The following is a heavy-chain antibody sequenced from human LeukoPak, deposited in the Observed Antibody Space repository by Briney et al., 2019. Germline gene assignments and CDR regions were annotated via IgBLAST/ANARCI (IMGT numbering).Heavy chain of an antibody. J-gene: IGHJ4*02. D-gene: IGHD1-26*01. CDR3: ARDLRVVGATSRFDY. V-gene: IGHV1-18*01. Sequence: ASVTVSCKASGYTFTSYGISWVRQAPGQGLEWMGWISAYNGNTNYAQKLQGRVTMTTDTSTSTAYMELRSLRSDDTAVYYCARDLRVVGATSRFDYWGQGTLVTVSS. CDR1: GYTFTSYG. CDR2: ISAYNGNT.